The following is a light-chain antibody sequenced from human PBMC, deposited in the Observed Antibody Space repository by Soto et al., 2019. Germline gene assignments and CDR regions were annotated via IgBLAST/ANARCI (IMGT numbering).Light chain of an antibody. CDR1: HSLVRHDGIAY. Sequence: VMSESVLSRLVTTGQAASSTCTSNHSLVRHDGIAYFSWFQQRPGRAPRRLIYEVSSRESGVPARFSGSGSGTDFALKISRVEAEDVGVYYCMQGKHWPITFGQGTRLEIK. J-gene: IGKJ5*01. CDR2: EVS. V-gene: IGKV2-30*02. CDR3: MQGKHWPIT.